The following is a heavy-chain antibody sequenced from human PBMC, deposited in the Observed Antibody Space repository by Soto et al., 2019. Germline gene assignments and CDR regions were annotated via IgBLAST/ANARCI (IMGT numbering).Heavy chain of an antibody. CDR1: GGSISSGGYS. Sequence: SETLSLTCAVSGGSISSGGYSWSWIRQPPGKGLEWIGYIYHSGSTYYNPSLKSRVTISVDRSKNQFSLKLSSVTAADTAVYYCAKDDSSSWYYFDSWGQGTLVTVSS. CDR2: IYHSGST. D-gene: IGHD6-13*01. V-gene: IGHV4-30-2*01. CDR3: AKDDSSSWYYFDS. J-gene: IGHJ4*02.